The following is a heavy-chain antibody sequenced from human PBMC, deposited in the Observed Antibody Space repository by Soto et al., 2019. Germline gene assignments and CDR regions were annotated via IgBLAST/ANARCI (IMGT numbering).Heavy chain of an antibody. CDR2: ISTSGSTA. Sequence: GGSLRLSCAASRFTFSTYEMNWVRQAPGKGLEWVSYISTSGSTAYYADSVKGRFTISRDNTRNSLYLQMNSLRDEDTALYYCVRYCSTTLCNGVATRTFDYWGQGTLVTAPQ. D-gene: IGHD2-2*01. CDR3: VRYCSTTLCNGVATRTFDY. CDR1: RFTFSTYE. V-gene: IGHV3-48*03. J-gene: IGHJ4*02.